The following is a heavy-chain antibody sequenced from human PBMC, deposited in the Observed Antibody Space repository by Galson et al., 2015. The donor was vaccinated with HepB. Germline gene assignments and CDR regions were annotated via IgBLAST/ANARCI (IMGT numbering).Heavy chain of an antibody. Sequence: SVKVSCKASGGAFTSYTISWVRQAPGQGVEWMGRIIPILGTANYAQKFQGRVTITADKSTTTAHMELSSLRLEDTAMYYCASNRWFGDAPLESWGQGTLVTVSS. D-gene: IGHD3-10*01. V-gene: IGHV1-69*08. CDR1: GGAFTSYT. J-gene: IGHJ4*02. CDR3: ASNRWFGDAPLES. CDR2: IIPILGTA.